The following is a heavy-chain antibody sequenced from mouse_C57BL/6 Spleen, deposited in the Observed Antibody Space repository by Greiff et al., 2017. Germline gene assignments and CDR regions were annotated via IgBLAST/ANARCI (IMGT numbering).Heavy chain of an antibody. Sequence: QVQLQHSGAELVRPGASVTLSCKASGYTFTDYEMHWVKQTPVHGLEWIGAIDPETGGTAYNQKFKGKAILTADKSSSTAYMELRSLTSEDSAVYYCTRETGTGAFFDYWGQGTTLTVSS. D-gene: IGHD4-1*01. CDR2: IDPETGGT. CDR1: GYTFTDYE. V-gene: IGHV1-15*01. CDR3: TRETGTGAFFDY. J-gene: IGHJ2*01.